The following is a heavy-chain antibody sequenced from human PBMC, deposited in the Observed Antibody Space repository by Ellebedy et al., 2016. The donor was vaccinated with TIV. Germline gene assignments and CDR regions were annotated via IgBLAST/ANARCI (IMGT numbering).Heavy chain of an antibody. V-gene: IGHV1-18*04. D-gene: IGHD2-15*01. Sequence: ASVKVSXXASGYTFTSYGISWVRQAPGQGLEWMGWISAYNGNTNYAQKLQGRVTMTTDTSTSTAYMELRSLRSDDTAVYYCARDPLPGGSWAIDPWGQGTLVTVSS. CDR3: ARDPLPGGSWAIDP. CDR1: GYTFTSYG. J-gene: IGHJ5*02. CDR2: ISAYNGNT.